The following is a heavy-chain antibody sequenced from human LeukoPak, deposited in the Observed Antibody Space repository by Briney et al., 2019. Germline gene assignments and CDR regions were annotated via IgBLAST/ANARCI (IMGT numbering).Heavy chain of an antibody. CDR2: ISGSGGST. D-gene: IGHD3-16*01. V-gene: IGHV3-23*01. CDR3: ARDVIYASEIYSYGDC. J-gene: IGHJ4*02. Sequence: PGGSLRLSCAASGFTFSSYGMNWVRQAPGKGLEWVSAISGSGGSTYYADSVKDRFTISRDNFKNMVYLHMNSLKAEDTAVYYCARDVIYASEIYSYGDCLGQGTLVTVSS. CDR1: GFTFSSYG.